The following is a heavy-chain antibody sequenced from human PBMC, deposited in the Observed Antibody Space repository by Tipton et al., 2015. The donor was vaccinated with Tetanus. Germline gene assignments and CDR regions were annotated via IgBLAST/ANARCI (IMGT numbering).Heavy chain of an antibody. D-gene: IGHD6-6*01. CDR3: ARDQGGGRVVRLNWFDP. J-gene: IGHJ5*02. CDR2: IYYSGST. Sequence: TLSLTCSVSGGSISGSNYFWNWIRQQPGKGPEWIGYIYYSGSTHYNPSLKGRVTMSVDTSKNHFSLKLSSATAADTAVYYCARDQGGGRVVRLNWFDPWGQGILVTVSS. CDR1: GGSISGSNYF. V-gene: IGHV4-31*03.